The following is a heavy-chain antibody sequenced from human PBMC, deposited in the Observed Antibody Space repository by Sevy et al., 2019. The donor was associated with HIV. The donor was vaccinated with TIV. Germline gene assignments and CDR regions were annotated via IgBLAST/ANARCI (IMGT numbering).Heavy chain of an antibody. CDR3: SRGTYTSGPPRFDH. CDR2: ISHDGNKK. D-gene: IGHD6-25*01. V-gene: IGHV3-30-3*01. J-gene: IGHJ4*02. CDR1: EVTFSNYA. Sequence: GGSLRLSCAASEVTFSNYAMHWVRQAPGKGLEWVAVISHDGNKKYYADSVKGRFTISRDNSKNTLFLQMNSLRSEDTAMYDWSRGTYTSGPPRFDHWGQGTLVTVSS.